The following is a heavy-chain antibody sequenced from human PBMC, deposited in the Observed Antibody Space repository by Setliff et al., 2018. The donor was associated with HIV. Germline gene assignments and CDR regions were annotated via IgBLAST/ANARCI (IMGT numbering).Heavy chain of an antibody. D-gene: IGHD1-1*01. CDR2: INTNTGNP. CDR3: ARGKSGFETTGIDYGMDV. CDR1: GYTFTSYA. Sequence: ASVKVSCKASGYTFTSYAMNWVRQAPGQGLEWMGWINTNTGNPTYAQGFTGRFVFSLDTSVSTAYLQLSSLKAEDTAVYYCARGKSGFETTGIDYGMDVWGQGTTVTVSS. V-gene: IGHV7-4-1*02. J-gene: IGHJ6*02.